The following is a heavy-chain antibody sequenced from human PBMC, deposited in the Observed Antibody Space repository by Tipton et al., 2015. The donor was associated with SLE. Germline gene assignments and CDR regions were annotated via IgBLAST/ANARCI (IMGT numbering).Heavy chain of an antibody. CDR1: GGSISSSSYY. CDR3: ARIIRWVYYYYMDV. J-gene: IGHJ6*03. V-gene: IGHV4-39*01. Sequence: TLFLTCTVSGGSISSSSYYWGWVRQPPGKGLEGIGSIYYSGSTYDNPSLKSRCTISVDTSKNQFSLKLSAVTAADTAVYYCARIIRWVYYYYMDVWGKGTTVTVSS. D-gene: IGHD6-13*01. CDR2: IYYSGST.